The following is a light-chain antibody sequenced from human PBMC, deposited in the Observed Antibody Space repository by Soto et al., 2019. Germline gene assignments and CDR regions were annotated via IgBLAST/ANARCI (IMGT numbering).Light chain of an antibody. CDR1: QSISSW. V-gene: IGKV1-5*01. J-gene: IGKJ4*01. CDR2: DVS. Sequence: DIQMTQSPSTLSASVGDRVTITCRASQSISSWLAWYQQKPGKAPNLLIYDVSSLESGASSRFSGSGSGTEFTLTISSLQPDDFATYYCQQYNSYSLFGGGTKVDIK. CDR3: QQYNSYSL.